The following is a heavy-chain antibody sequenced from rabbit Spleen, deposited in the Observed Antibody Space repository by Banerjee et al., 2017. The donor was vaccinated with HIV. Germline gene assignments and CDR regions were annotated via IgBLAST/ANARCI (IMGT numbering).Heavy chain of an antibody. J-gene: IGHJ2*01. CDR2: INTATSKA. V-gene: IGHV1S45*01. Sequence: QEQLVESGGGLVKPEGSLTLTCKASGFSFSDRDVMCWVRQAPGKGLEWIACINTATSKAVYATWAKGRFTISRTSSTTVTLQMTSLTAADTATYFCARNYVNAFDPWGQGTLVTV. CDR3: ARNYVNAFDP. D-gene: IGHD1-1*01. CDR1: GFSFSDRDV.